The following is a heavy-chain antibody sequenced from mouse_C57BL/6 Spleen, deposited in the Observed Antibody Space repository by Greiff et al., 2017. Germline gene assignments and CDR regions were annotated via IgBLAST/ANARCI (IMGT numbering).Heavy chain of an antibody. Sequence: QVQLQQPGAELVRPGSSVKLSCKASGYTFTSYWMHWVKQRPTQGLEWIGNIDPTDSETHYNQKFKDKATLTVDKSSSTAYMQLSSLTSEDSAVYYCARHYDGSRDGYFEGWGTGTTVTVSS. CDR2: IDPTDSET. J-gene: IGHJ1*03. V-gene: IGHV1-52*01. D-gene: IGHD1-1*01. CDR1: GYTFTSYW. CDR3: ARHYDGSRDGYFEG.